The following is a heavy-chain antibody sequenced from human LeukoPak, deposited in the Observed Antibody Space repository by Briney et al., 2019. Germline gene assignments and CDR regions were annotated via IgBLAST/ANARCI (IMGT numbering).Heavy chain of an antibody. CDR2: IYYSGST. D-gene: IGHD3-10*01. CDR1: GGSISSGDYY. J-gene: IGHJ5*02. V-gene: IGHV4-30-4*01. Sequence: PSETLSLTCTVSGGSISSGDYYWSWIRQPPGKGLEWIGYIYYSGSTSYNPSLKSRVIISVDTSKNQFSLKLSSVTAADTAVYYCARDRGSRSPHWFDPWGQGTLVTVSS. CDR3: ARDRGSRSPHWFDP.